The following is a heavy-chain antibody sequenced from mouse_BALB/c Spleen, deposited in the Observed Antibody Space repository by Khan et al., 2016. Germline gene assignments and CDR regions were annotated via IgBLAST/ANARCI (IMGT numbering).Heavy chain of an antibody. D-gene: IGHD1-2*01. Sequence: EVQLQESGPGLVKPSQSLSLTCTVTGYSITSDYAWNWIRQFPGNKLEWMGYIGSSGSTSYNQSLQSRISITRDSSKNQFFLQLNSVTTEDTATDYCAVLRLAYWGQGTLVTVSA. V-gene: IGHV3-2*02. J-gene: IGHJ3*01. CDR2: IGSSGST. CDR1: GYSITSDYA. CDR3: AVLRLAY.